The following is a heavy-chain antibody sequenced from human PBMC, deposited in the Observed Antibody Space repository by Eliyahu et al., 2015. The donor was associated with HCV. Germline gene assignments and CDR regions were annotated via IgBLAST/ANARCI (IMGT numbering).Heavy chain of an antibody. Sequence: EVQLVESGGGLVQPGGSLRLSCAASGFTFSSYSMNWVRQAPGKGLEWVSYISSSSSTIYYADSVKGRFTISRDNAKNSLYLQMNSLRAEDTAVYYCARDNLAVQGVMIADWFDPWGQGTLVTVSS. D-gene: IGHD3-10*01. CDR2: ISSSSSTI. CDR3: ARDNLAVQGVMIADWFDP. J-gene: IGHJ5*02. CDR1: GFTFSSYS. V-gene: IGHV3-48*01.